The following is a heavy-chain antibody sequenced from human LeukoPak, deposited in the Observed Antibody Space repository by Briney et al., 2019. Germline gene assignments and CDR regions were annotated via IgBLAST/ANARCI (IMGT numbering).Heavy chain of an antibody. Sequence: QPGGSLRLSCAASGFTFSSYWMSWVRQAPGKGLEWVANIKQDGSEKYYVDSVKGRFTISRDNAKNSLYLQRSSLRAEDTAVYYCARVRRGTMVRGAPYYFDYWGQGTLVTVSS. CDR1: GFTFSSYW. V-gene: IGHV3-7*03. J-gene: IGHJ4*02. D-gene: IGHD3-10*01. CDR3: ARVRRGTMVRGAPYYFDY. CDR2: IKQDGSEK.